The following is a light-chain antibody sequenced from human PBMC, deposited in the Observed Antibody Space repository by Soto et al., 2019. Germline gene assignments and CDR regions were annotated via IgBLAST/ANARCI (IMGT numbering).Light chain of an antibody. CDR2: EDN. Sequence: NFMLTQPHSVSESPGKTVTISCTRSSGSIASNYVQWYQQRPGSAPTTVIYEDNQRPSGVPDRLSGSIDSSSNSASLTISGLKTEDEADYYCQSYDSSNLVFGGGTKLTVL. J-gene: IGLJ2*01. CDR1: SGSIASNY. CDR3: QSYDSSNLV. V-gene: IGLV6-57*04.